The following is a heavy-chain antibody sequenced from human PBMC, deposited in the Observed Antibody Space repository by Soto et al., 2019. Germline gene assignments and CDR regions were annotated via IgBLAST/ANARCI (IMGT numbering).Heavy chain of an antibody. D-gene: IGHD6-13*01. CDR2: INPNSCGT. J-gene: IGHJ4*02. V-gene: IGHV1-2*02. Sequence: AAVKVSCKASGCTFTDYYMHGVRQAAGRGVEWMGWINPNSCGTTYEQKFQRTVTMTRDTSISTAYMELTRMRSDDTAVYYCARGYSSSWLHSITSYFDSWGQGTLVTVSS. CDR1: GCTFTDYY. CDR3: ARGYSSSWLHSITSYFDS.